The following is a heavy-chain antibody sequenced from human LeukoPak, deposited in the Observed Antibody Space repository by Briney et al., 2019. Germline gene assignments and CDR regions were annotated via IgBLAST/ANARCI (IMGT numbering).Heavy chain of an antibody. Sequence: ASVKVSCKTSNYTFISYGMSWVRQAPGQGLEWMGWISAFNGNTNYAQKFQGRVTMTTDTSTSTGYLEVRSLRVDDTAVHYCARELRGTYYYESSGSDYWGQGTLVTVSS. D-gene: IGHD3-22*01. CDR1: NYTFISYG. J-gene: IGHJ4*02. CDR2: ISAFNGNT. V-gene: IGHV1-18*01. CDR3: ARELRGTYYYESSGSDY.